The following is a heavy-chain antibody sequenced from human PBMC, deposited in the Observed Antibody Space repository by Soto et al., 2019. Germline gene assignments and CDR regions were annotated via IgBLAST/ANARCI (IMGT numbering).Heavy chain of an antibody. CDR2: IYHTGNT. J-gene: IGHJ3*02. CDR3: ARNKMYYDNSWNYSLDGFDI. CDR1: GYSIGRGFY. V-gene: IGHV4-38-2*01. D-gene: IGHD3-22*01. Sequence: SETLSLTCAVSGYSIGRGFYWGWIRQSPGKGLEWIGSIYHTGNTYYNASLRSRVTISVDTSKNQFSLKLTSVTAADTAVYYCARNKMYYDNSWNYSLDGFDIWGQGTMVTVSS.